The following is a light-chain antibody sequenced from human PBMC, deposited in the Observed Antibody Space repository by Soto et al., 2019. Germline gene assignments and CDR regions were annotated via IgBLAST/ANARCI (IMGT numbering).Light chain of an antibody. J-gene: IGKJ5*01. Sequence: EIVMTQSPATLYVSPGERATLSCRASQSVSSNLAWYQQKPGQAPRLLIYGASTRATGIPARFSGSGSGTEFTLTISSLQSEDFAVYYCQQYNNWLPITFGQGTRLEI. CDR1: QSVSSN. CDR3: QQYNNWLPIT. CDR2: GAS. V-gene: IGKV3-15*01.